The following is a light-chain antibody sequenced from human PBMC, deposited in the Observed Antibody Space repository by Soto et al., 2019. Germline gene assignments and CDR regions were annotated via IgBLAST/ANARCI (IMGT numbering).Light chain of an antibody. CDR2: DAS. Sequence: EIVLTQSPGTLSLSPGERVTLSCRASQSVSSYLAWYQQKPGQAPRLLIYDASNRATGIPARFSGSGSGTDFTLTISSLEPEDFAVYYCQQRSNWAITFGQGTRLEI. CDR3: QQRSNWAIT. J-gene: IGKJ5*01. CDR1: QSVSSY. V-gene: IGKV3-11*01.